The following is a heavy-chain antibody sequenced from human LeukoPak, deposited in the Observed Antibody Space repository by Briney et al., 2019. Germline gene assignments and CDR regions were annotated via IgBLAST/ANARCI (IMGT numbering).Heavy chain of an antibody. Sequence: SETLSLTCTVSGGSISSYYWSWIRQPPGKGLEWIGYIYYSGSTNYNPSLKSRVTISVDTSKNQFSLKLSSVTAADTAVYYCARQVGGTRKRELPGSPFGYWGQGTLVTVSS. V-gene: IGHV4-59*08. J-gene: IGHJ4*02. CDR1: GGSISSYY. D-gene: IGHD1-26*01. CDR3: ARQVGGTRKRELPGSPFGY. CDR2: IYYSGST.